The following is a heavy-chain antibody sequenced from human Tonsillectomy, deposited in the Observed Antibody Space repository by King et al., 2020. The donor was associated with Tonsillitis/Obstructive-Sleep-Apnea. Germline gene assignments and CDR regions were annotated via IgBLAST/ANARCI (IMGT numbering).Heavy chain of an antibody. CDR3: ARLGEDNYDFWSDSNAFDI. CDR1: GFTFSSYE. V-gene: IGHV3-48*03. CDR2: ISSSGTTI. D-gene: IGHD3-3*01. Sequence: VQLVESGGGLVQPGGSLRLSCAASGFTFSSYELNWVRQAPGKGLEWVSYISSSGTTIYYADSVKGRFTISRDNAKNSLYLQMNSLRAEDTAVYYCARLGEDNYDFWSDSNAFDIWAKGQLSTALQ. J-gene: IGHJ3*02.